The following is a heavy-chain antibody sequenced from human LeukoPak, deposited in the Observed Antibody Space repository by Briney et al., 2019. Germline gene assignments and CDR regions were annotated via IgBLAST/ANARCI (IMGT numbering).Heavy chain of an antibody. CDR2: IIPIFGTA. D-gene: IGHD6-13*01. Sequence: ASVKVSCKASGGTFSSYAISWVRQAPGQGLEWMGGIIPIFGTANYAQKFQGRVTITTDESTSTAYMELSSLRSEDTAVYYCARGGVAAAVKLHEAREYYYYMDVWGKGTTVTVSS. CDR1: GGTFSSYA. J-gene: IGHJ6*03. V-gene: IGHV1-69*05. CDR3: ARGGVAAAVKLHEAREYYYYMDV.